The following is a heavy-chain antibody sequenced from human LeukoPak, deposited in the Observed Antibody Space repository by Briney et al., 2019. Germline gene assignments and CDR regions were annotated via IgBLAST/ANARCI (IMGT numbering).Heavy chain of an antibody. J-gene: IGHJ4*02. CDR2: ISKNGGNT. Sequence: GGSLRLSCLGSGFTFSWYGMNWVRQAPGRGLKYVSAISKNGGNTYYVDSVKGRFTISRDNSKNTLYLQMNSLRVEDTAVYFCVKDLSDRDVDYWGQGTLVTVSS. CDR1: GFTFSWYG. CDR3: VKDLSDRDVDY. D-gene: IGHD2-21*02. V-gene: IGHV3-64D*06.